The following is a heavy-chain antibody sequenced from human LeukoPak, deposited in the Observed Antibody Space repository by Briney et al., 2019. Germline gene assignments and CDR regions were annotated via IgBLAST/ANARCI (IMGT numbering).Heavy chain of an antibody. Sequence: SETLSLTCAVYGGSFSGYYWSWIRQPPGKGLEWIGEITHSGSTTYNPTLKSRVTISVDTSKKRLSLRLSSGSAADTALYYCAIANYEIVTGYHVVDAFYIWGQRTMGTVSS. CDR3: AIANYEIVTGYHVVDAFYI. CDR1: GGSFSGYY. V-gene: IGHV4-34*01. J-gene: IGHJ3*02. CDR2: ITHSGST. D-gene: IGHD3-9*01.